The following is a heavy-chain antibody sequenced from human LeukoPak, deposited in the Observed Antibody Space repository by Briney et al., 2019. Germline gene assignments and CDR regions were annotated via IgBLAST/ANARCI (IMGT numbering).Heavy chain of an antibody. CDR1: GGSFSGYY. J-gene: IGHJ4*02. CDR2: INHSGST. Sequence: SETLSLTCAVYGGSFSGYYWSWIRQPPGKGLEWIGEINHSGSTNYNPSLKSRVTISVDTSKNQFSLKLSSVTAADTAVYYCARGVAAVGDFDYWGQGTLVTVSS. D-gene: IGHD6-13*01. CDR3: ARGVAAVGDFDY. V-gene: IGHV4-34*01.